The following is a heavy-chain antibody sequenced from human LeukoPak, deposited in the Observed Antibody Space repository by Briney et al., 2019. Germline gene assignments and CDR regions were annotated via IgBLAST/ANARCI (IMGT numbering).Heavy chain of an antibody. J-gene: IGHJ6*02. CDR2: MYSGGST. Sequence: TGGSLRLSCAASGFTVSSYYMTWVHQAPGKGLEWVSVMYSGGSTYYADSVKGRVAISRDNSQNTVFLQMNSARVEDTAVYYCARSYSNHLFGMDVWGQGTAVTVSS. D-gene: IGHD4-11*01. V-gene: IGHV3-66*01. CDR3: ARSYSNHLFGMDV. CDR1: GFTVSSYY.